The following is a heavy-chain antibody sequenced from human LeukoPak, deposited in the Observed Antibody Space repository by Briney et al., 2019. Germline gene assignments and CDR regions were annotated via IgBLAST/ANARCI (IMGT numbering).Heavy chain of an antibody. Sequence: GGSLRLSCAASGFTFSIYWVHWVRQAPGKGLVWVSSINSDGSSTSYADSVKGRFTISRDNAKNSLYLQMNSLRAEDTAVYYCAREGDQGFDPWGQGTLVTVSS. V-gene: IGHV3-74*01. CDR1: GFTFSIYW. J-gene: IGHJ5*02. CDR3: AREGDQGFDP. D-gene: IGHD3-16*01. CDR2: INSDGSST.